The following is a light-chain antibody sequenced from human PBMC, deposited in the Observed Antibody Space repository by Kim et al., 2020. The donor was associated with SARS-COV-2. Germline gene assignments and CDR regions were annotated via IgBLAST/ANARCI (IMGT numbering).Light chain of an antibody. V-gene: IGKV3-20*01. CDR2: GDS. J-gene: IGKJ1*01. CDR3: QQHGGSVWT. CDR1: QRVGNHY. Sequence: LSPGERSPLPCRASQRVGNHYLAWYQQKPGQPPGLLIYGDSSRPTGIPDRFSAGGSATNFTLTISSLEPEDFEVYYCQQHGGSVWTFGQGTKVDI.